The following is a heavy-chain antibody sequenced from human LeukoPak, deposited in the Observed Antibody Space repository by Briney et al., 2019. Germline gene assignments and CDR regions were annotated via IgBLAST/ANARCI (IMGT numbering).Heavy chain of an antibody. D-gene: IGHD6-13*01. J-gene: IGHJ4*02. CDR1: GLTFSSYS. Sequence: GGSLRLSCAASGLTFSSYSMNWVRQAPGKGLEWVSYISSSSSTIYYADSVKGRFTISRDNAKNSLYPQMNSLRAEDTAVYYCARVGAAAGPDWGQGTLVTVSS. CDR3: ARVGAAAGPD. CDR2: ISSSSSTI. V-gene: IGHV3-48*01.